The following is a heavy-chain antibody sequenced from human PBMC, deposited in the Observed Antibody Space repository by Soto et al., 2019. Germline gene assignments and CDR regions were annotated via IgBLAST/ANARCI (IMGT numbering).Heavy chain of an antibody. D-gene: IGHD1-26*01. CDR1: GFTFSSYA. V-gene: IGHV3-23*01. Sequence: GGALRLSCAASGFTFSSYAMIWGRQAPGKGLEWVSAISGSGGSTYYADSVKGRFTISRDNSKNTLYLQMNSLRAEDTAVYYCAKASRIVGAPYYYYYGMDVWGQGTTVTVSS. CDR3: AKASRIVGAPYYYYYGMDV. J-gene: IGHJ6*02. CDR2: ISGSGGST.